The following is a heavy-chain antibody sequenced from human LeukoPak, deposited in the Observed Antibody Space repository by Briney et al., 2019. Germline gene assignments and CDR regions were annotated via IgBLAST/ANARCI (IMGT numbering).Heavy chain of an antibody. D-gene: IGHD6-13*01. CDR2: IYYSGST. Sequence: PSETLSLTCTVSGGSISSSSYYWGWIRQPPGKGLEWIGSIYYSGSTYYNPSLKSRVTISVDTSKNQFSLKLSSVTAADTAVYYCARRSSDWGYSSSWFDYWGQGTLVTVSS. V-gene: IGHV4-39*01. CDR3: ARRSSDWGYSSSWFDY. CDR1: GGSISSSSYY. J-gene: IGHJ4*02.